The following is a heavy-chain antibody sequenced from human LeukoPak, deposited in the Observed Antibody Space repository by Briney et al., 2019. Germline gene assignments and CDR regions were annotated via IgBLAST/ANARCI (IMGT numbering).Heavy chain of an antibody. Sequence: QPGGSLRLSCAASGFTFSSYAMSWVRQAPGKGLELVSAISGSGGSTYYADSVKGRFTISRDNSKNTLYLQMNSLRAEDTAVYYCAKDTTSSGWYYFDYWGQGTLVTVSS. CDR1: GFTFSSYA. CDR2: ISGSGGST. V-gene: IGHV3-23*01. CDR3: AKDTTSSGWYYFDY. D-gene: IGHD6-19*01. J-gene: IGHJ4*02.